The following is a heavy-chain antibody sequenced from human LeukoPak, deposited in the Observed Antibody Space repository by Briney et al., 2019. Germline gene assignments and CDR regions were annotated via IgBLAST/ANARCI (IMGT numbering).Heavy chain of an antibody. Sequence: GASVKVSCKTSGYTFTNYAMNWVRQAPGQGLEWMGWINPNTGNPAYAQGFTGRFVFSLGTSVSTAYLQISSLEAEDTAVYYCARAIMHLGELSLPSYWGQGTLVTVSS. CDR3: ARAIMHLGELSLPSY. CDR2: INPNTGNP. CDR1: GYTFTNYA. V-gene: IGHV7-4-1*02. D-gene: IGHD3-16*02. J-gene: IGHJ4*02.